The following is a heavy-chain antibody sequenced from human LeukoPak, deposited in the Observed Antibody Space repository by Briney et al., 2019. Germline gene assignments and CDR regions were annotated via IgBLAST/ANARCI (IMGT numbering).Heavy chain of an antibody. CDR2: IYSGGNT. J-gene: IGHJ5*02. CDR1: GFTVSSNY. Sequence: GGSLRLSCAASGFTVSSNYMSWVRQAPGKGLEWVSVIYSGGNTYYADSVKGRFTISRDNSKNTLYLQMNSLRAEDTAVYYCAREGGSRSYHSFDPWGQGTLVTVSS. D-gene: IGHD1-26*01. CDR3: AREGGSRSYHSFDP. V-gene: IGHV3-53*01.